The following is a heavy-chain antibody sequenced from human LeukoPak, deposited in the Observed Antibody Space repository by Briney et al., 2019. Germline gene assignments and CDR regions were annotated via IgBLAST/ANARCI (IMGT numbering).Heavy chain of an antibody. V-gene: IGHV3-7*01. D-gene: IGHD7-27*01. Sequence: GGSLRLSCVSSGFSFSDSWMSWVRQAPGKGLEWVADIKKDGSVKDYVDSVKGRFTISRDNAKNSLYLQMDSLRAEDTAVYYCATYTNWVAGDVWGQGTTVSVSS. J-gene: IGHJ6*02. CDR2: IKKDGSVK. CDR1: GFSFSDSW. CDR3: ATYTNWVAGDV.